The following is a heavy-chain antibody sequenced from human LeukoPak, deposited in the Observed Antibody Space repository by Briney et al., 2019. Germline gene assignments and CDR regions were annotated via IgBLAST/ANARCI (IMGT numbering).Heavy chain of an antibody. Sequence: PGGSLRLSCAGSGFPFSSYAMSWVRQAPGRGLEWVSAICKSGGSTYYADSVRGRFTISRDNSKNTLYLQMNSLRAEDTAVYYCARGPSGYHNTGGQGTLVTVSS. J-gene: IGHJ4*02. CDR1: GFPFSSYA. V-gene: IGHV3-23*01. D-gene: IGHD5-12*01. CDR2: ICKSGGST. CDR3: ARGPSGYHNT.